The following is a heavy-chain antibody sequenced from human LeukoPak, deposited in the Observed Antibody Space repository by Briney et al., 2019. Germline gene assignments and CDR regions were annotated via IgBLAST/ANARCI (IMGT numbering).Heavy chain of an antibody. D-gene: IGHD4-17*01. CDR2: INSGTNDI. Sequence: PGGSLRLSCAASGFTFNAYGMNWVRQAPGKGLEWISHINSGTNDIYYADSVKGRFTISRDSAKNSLFLQMNSLRADDTAVYYCARDQNGAGFDSWGQGTLVTVSS. CDR1: GFTFNAYG. J-gene: IGHJ4*02. V-gene: IGHV3-21*05. CDR3: ARDQNGAGFDS.